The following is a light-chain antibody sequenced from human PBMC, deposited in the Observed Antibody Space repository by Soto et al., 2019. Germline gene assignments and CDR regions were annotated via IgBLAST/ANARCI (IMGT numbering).Light chain of an antibody. CDR3: SSYTSSSNSG. Sequence: QSALTQPASVSGCPGQSITISCTGTSSDVGGYNYGSWYQQHPGKAPKLMIYDVSNRPSGVSNRFSGSKSGNTASLTISGLQAEDEADYYCSSYTSSSNSGFGGATQLTVL. J-gene: IGLJ2*01. CDR2: DVS. CDR1: SSDVGGYNY. V-gene: IGLV2-14*01.